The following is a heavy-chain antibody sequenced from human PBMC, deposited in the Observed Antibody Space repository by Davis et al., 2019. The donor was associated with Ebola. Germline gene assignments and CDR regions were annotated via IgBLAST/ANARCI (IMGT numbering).Heavy chain of an antibody. CDR3: TSTDFDY. V-gene: IGHV3-21*01. CDR2: IGANSNYI. CDR1: GFTSSSYT. J-gene: IGHJ4*02. Sequence: GESLKISCAASGFTSSSYTMNWVRQAPGKGLEWVSSIGANSNYIYYTDSVKGRFSISRDNAKNSLYLQMDSLRAEDTAVYYCTSTDFDYWGQGARVTVSS.